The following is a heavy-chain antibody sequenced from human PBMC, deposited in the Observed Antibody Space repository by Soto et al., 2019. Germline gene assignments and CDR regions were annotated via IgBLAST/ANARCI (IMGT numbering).Heavy chain of an antibody. CDR1: GYSFTSYW. V-gene: IGHV5-10-1*01. CDR3: ARASIVVVVAATPDAFDI. Sequence: GESLKISCKGSGYSFTSYWISWVRQMPGKGMEWMGRIDPSDSDTNYSPSFQGHVTISADKSISTAYLQWSSLKASDTAMYYCARASIVVVVAATPDAFDIWGQGTMVTVSS. J-gene: IGHJ3*02. CDR2: IDPSDSDT. D-gene: IGHD2-15*01.